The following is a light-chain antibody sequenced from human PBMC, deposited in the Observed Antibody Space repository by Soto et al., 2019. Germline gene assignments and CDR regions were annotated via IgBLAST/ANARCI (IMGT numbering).Light chain of an antibody. Sequence: QSVLTQPPSVSAAPGQKVTISCSGSTSNIGNNFVSWYQQLPETAPKLLIYDNGKRPSGSPDRFSGSKSGTSATLGITGLQTGDEADYYCGTWDTSLSAYVFGTGTKLTVL. CDR3: GTWDTSLSAYV. J-gene: IGLJ1*01. CDR2: DNG. V-gene: IGLV1-51*01. CDR1: TSNIGNNF.